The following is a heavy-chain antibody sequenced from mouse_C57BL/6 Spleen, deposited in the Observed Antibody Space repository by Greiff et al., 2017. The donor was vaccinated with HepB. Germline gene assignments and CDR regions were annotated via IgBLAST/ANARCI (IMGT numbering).Heavy chain of an antibody. V-gene: IGHV5-17*01. Sequence: EVMLVESGGGLVKPGGSLKLSCAASGFTFSDYGMHWVRQAPEKGLEWVAYISSGSSTIYYADTVKGRFTISRDNAKNTLFLQMTSLRSEDTAMYYCARQGITTVVEDAMDYWGQGTSVTVSS. CDR2: ISSGSSTI. CDR3: ARQGITTVVEDAMDY. CDR1: GFTFSDYG. D-gene: IGHD1-1*01. J-gene: IGHJ4*01.